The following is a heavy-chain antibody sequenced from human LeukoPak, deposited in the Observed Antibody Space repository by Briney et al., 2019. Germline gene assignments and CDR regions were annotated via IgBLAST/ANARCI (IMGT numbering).Heavy chain of an antibody. Sequence: PGGSLRLSCVASGFSFKTYEMNWVRQAPGKGLEWISYISVGGSDEDYADSVKGRFSISRENAKNSLFLQMNSLRVEDTAVYYCARDVGFNNGWPAWGQGTLVTVSS. J-gene: IGHJ5*02. D-gene: IGHD6-19*01. CDR3: ARDVGFNNGWPA. CDR2: ISVGGSDE. V-gene: IGHV3-48*03. CDR1: GFSFKTYE.